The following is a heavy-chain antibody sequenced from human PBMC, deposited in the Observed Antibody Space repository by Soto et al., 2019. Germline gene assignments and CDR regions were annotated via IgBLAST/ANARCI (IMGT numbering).Heavy chain of an antibody. J-gene: IGHJ4*02. V-gene: IGHV3-74*01. D-gene: IGHD3-16*01. CDR1: GFTFSNYW. CDR3: AKDLSWGQCDY. Sequence: EMQLVESGGGLVQPGGSLRLSCVASGFTFSNYWMHWVRQDPGMGLVWVSSIRSDGTATQYADSVNGRFTVYRDNTKNTLYLQMTSLRAEDTAVYYCAKDLSWGQCDYWGQGTLVTVSS. CDR2: IRSDGTAT.